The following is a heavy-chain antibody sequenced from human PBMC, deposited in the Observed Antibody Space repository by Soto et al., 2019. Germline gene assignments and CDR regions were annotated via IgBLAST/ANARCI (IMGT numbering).Heavy chain of an antibody. Sequence: GGSLRLSCAASGFTFSNAWMNWVRQAPGKGLEWVGRIKSKTDGGTTDYAAPVKGRFTISRDDSKNTLYLQMNSLKTEDTAVYYCTTDPTQDIVLMVYARGDAFDIWGQGTMVTVSS. D-gene: IGHD2-8*01. CDR2: IKSKTDGGTT. CDR1: GFTFSNAW. V-gene: IGHV3-15*07. CDR3: TTDPTQDIVLMVYARGDAFDI. J-gene: IGHJ3*02.